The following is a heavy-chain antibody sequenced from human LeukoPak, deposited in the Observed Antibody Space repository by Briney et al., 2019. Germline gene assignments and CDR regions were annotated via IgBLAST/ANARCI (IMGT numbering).Heavy chain of an antibody. CDR1: GFTVSSNS. CDR3: ARRAGAYSHPYDY. Sequence: PGGSLRLSCTVSGFTVSSNSMSWVRQAPGKGLEWVSFIYSGTIHYSDSVKGRFTIPRDNSKNTLYLQMNSLRAEDTAVYYCARRAGAYSHPYDYWGQGTLVTVSS. CDR2: IYSGTI. J-gene: IGHJ4*02. D-gene: IGHD4/OR15-4a*01. V-gene: IGHV3-53*01.